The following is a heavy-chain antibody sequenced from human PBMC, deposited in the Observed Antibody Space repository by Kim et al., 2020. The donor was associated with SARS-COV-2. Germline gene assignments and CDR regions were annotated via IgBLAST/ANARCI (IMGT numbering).Heavy chain of an antibody. Sequence: SLKSRVPISVGRSKNQFSLKLSSVTAAATAVYYCARALRGVRAAGTAFDIWGQGTMVTVSS. D-gene: IGHD6-13*01. CDR3: ARALRGVRAAGTAFDI. V-gene: IGHV4-30-2*01. J-gene: IGHJ3*02.